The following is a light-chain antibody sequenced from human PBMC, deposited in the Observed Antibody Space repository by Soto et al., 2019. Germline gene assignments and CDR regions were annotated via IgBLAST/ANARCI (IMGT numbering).Light chain of an antibody. CDR3: QQFNSYSGT. CDR2: DAS. V-gene: IGKV1-5*01. Sequence: DIQMTQSPSTLSASVGDRVTITCRASQSISLWLAWYQQKPGQAPKLLIYDASSLESGVASRFSGSGSGTEFTLTISRLQPDDFAGYYCQQFNSYSGTFGQGTKVEIK. CDR1: QSISLW. J-gene: IGKJ1*01.